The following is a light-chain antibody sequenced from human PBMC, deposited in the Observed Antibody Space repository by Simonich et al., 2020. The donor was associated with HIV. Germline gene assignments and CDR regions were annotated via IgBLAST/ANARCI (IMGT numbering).Light chain of an antibody. Sequence: DIQMTQSPSSLYASVGDRVTITCRASQSISSYLNWYQQKPGKAPKLLIYAASSLQIGVPSRFSGSGSGTDFTLTISSLQPEYFATYFCQQSRSTPFTFGPGTKVDIK. V-gene: IGKV1-39*01. J-gene: IGKJ3*01. CDR1: QSISSY. CDR2: AAS. CDR3: QQSRSTPFT.